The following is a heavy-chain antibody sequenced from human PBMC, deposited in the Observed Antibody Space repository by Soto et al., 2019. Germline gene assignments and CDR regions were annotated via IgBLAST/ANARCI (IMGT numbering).Heavy chain of an antibody. V-gene: IGHV3-15*07. J-gene: IGHJ4*02. Sequence: EVQLVESGGGLVKPGGSLRVSCAASGFTFSDAWMNWVRQAPGRGLEWVGRIKSKSVGGAIEYAAPVRGRFTISRDDSKDTVFLQMDSLRTEDTAVYFCATDRGAITTFGVVGTFFDYWGLGTRVTVSS. CDR3: ATDRGAITTFGVVGTFFDY. D-gene: IGHD3-3*01. CDR1: GFTFSDAW. CDR2: IKSKSVGGAI.